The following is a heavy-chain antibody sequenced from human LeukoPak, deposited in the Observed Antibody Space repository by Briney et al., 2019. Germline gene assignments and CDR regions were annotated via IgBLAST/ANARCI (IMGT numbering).Heavy chain of an antibody. CDR3: ARDGHRRCHYDCSGREDAFDI. V-gene: IGHV1-2*02. J-gene: IGHJ3*02. CDR1: GYTFTGYY. Sequence: ASVKVSCKASGYTFTGYYMHWVRQAPGQGLDWMGWINPNSGGTNYAQNLQGRVTMTTDTSTSTAYMELRSLRSDDTAVYYCARDGHRRCHYDCSGREDAFDIWGQGTMVTVSS. CDR2: INPNSGGT. D-gene: IGHD3-22*01.